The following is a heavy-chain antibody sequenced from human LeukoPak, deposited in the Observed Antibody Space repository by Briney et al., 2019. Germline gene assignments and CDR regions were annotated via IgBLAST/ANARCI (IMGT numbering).Heavy chain of an antibody. D-gene: IGHD6-19*01. CDR3: ARRMAVGGPGYFDY. J-gene: IGHJ4*02. Sequence: SHTLSLTCAISGDSVSSNTATWNWIRQSPSRGLEWLGRTYYRSKWYSDYALSVKSRIIVNPDTSKNQFSLQLNSVTPEDTAVYFCARRMAVGGPGYFDYWSQGSLVTVSA. CDR1: GDSVSSNTAT. V-gene: IGHV6-1*01. CDR2: TYYRSKWYS.